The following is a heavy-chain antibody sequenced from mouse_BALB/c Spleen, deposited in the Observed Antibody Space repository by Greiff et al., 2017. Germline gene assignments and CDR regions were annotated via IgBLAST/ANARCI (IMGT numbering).Heavy chain of an antibody. Sequence: EVKLVESGGGLVKPGGSLKLSCAASGYTFSSYAMPWVRQSPEKRLEWVAEISSGSSYTYYPDTVTGRFTITRDNAKNTPYLEISSLRSEDTAMYYCARLYVNHGGFADWGQGNLVTVSA. CDR2: ISSGSSYT. D-gene: IGHD2-1*01. CDR3: ARLYVNHGGFAD. V-gene: IGHV5-9-4*01. J-gene: IGHJ3*01. CDR1: GYTFSSYA.